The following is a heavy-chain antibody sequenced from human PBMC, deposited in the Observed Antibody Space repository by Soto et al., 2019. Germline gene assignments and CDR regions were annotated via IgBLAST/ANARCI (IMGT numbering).Heavy chain of an antibody. D-gene: IGHD6-13*01. CDR2: ISSSSSSTI. CDR3: ASIAAAGRPPYYYYGMDV. Sequence: GGSLRLSCAASGFTFSSYSMNWVRQAPGKGLEWLSYISSSSSSTINYADSVQGRFTISRDNAKNSLYLQWSSLKASDTAMYYCASIAAAGRPPYYYYGMDVWGQGTTVTVSS. CDR1: GFTFSSYS. V-gene: IGHV3-48*01. J-gene: IGHJ6*02.